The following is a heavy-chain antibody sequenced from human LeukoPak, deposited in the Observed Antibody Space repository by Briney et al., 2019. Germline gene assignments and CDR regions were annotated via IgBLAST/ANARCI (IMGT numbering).Heavy chain of an antibody. J-gene: IGHJ4*02. CDR2: ISGSGGST. CDR1: GFTFSSYA. Sequence: GGSLRLSCVASGFTFSSYAMSWVRQAPGKGLEWVSGISGSGGSTYYADSVKGRFTISRDNPKKLLFLQINSLRVEDTAVYYCARETPRRGETRDGYRWGQGTLVTVSS. V-gene: IGHV3-23*01. D-gene: IGHD5-24*01. CDR3: ARETPRRGETRDGYR.